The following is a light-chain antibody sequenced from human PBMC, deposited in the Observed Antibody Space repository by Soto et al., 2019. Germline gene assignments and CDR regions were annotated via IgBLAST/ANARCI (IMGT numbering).Light chain of an antibody. CDR1: TSNIGKTF. V-gene: IGLV1-47*01. CDR3: ASWDHNPSGYV. J-gene: IGLJ1*01. CDR2: RNN. Sequence: QSLLTQPPSASGTPGQTVNISCSGSTSNIGKTFVYWYQHFPGTAPKLLIYRNNLRPSGVPDRFSASKSGTSTSLAISGLRSEDEADYYCASWDHNPSGYVFATTTKVTVL.